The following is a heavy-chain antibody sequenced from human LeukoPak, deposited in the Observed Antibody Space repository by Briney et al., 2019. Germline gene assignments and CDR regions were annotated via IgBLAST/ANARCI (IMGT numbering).Heavy chain of an antibody. CDR3: AKGYSYGSNPFDY. D-gene: IGHD5-18*01. CDR2: ISGSGGST. V-gene: IGHV3-23*01. J-gene: IGHJ4*02. Sequence: GGSLRLSCAASGFTFSNYVMSWVRQAPGKGLEWVSVISGSGGSTYYADSVKGRFTISRDNSKNTLYLQMNSLRAEDTAVYYCAKGYSYGSNPFDYWGQGTLVTVSS. CDR1: GFTFSNYV.